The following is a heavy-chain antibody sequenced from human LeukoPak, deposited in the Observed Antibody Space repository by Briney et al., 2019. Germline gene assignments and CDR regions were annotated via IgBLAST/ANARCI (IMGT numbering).Heavy chain of an antibody. CDR3: ARDGESFSFSFDY. J-gene: IGHJ4*02. CDR2: ISSSTSTI. V-gene: IGHV3-11*04. CDR1: RFIFSDYY. Sequence: PGGSLRLSCAASRFIFSDYYISWLRQAPGKGLEWVSYISSSTSTIYYADSVKGRFTISRDNAKNSLYLQMNGLRAEDTAVYYCARDGESFSFSFDYWGQGTLVTVSS. D-gene: IGHD1-26*01.